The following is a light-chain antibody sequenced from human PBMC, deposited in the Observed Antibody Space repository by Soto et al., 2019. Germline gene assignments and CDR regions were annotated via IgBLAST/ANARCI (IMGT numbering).Light chain of an antibody. V-gene: IGKV3-15*01. CDR3: HEYNTWPWT. J-gene: IGKJ1*01. CDR2: GAS. CDR1: QSLNRN. Sequence: DTLLRQSPATLSVSPGETAHLYCTTSQSLNRNLAWYQQKLGQAPRVLIYGASTRAAGIPARFSGSGSGTEFILTISSLQSEDFAVYYCHEYNTWPWTFGQGTKVDI.